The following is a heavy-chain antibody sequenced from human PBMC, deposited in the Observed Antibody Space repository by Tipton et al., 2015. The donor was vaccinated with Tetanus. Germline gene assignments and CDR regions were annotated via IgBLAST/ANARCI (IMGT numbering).Heavy chain of an antibody. CDR2: IYDSGTINT. CDR1: GASIRSNY. V-gene: IGHV4-59*12. J-gene: IGHJ4*02. CDR3: VRAPYNSPGKYYFDY. Sequence: TLSLTCNVSGASIRSNYWTWIRQPPGKGLEWIGYIYDSGTINTKYNPSLRGRVTISVDRSSDQFSLRLTSVTAADTAIYYWVRAPYNSPGKYYFDYWGQGTLVTVSS. D-gene: IGHD1-1*01.